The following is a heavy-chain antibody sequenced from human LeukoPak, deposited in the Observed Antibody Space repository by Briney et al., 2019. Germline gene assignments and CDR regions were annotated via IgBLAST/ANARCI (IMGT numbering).Heavy chain of an antibody. CDR3: AKGRGYCTGGSCYSDY. D-gene: IGHD2-15*01. V-gene: IGHV3-23*01. J-gene: IGHJ4*02. CDR2: ISGSDGST. Sequence: GGSLRLSCTASGFTFSNYAMSWVRQAPGKGLEWVSTISGSDGSTYYADSVKGRFTISRDNSKNTLYLQMNSLRVEDTAIYYCAKGRGYCTGGSCYSDYWGQGTLATVSS. CDR1: GFTFSNYA.